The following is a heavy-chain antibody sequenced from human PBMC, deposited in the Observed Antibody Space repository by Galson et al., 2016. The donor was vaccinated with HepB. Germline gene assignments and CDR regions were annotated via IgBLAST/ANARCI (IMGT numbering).Heavy chain of an antibody. CDR1: GFTFSSST. J-gene: IGHJ4*02. Sequence: SLRLSCAASGFTFSSSTMNWVRQSPGKGLEWVSYISSSGDTIYYADSVKGRFTISRDNAKNSLFLQMNSLRDEDTAVYYCARALFGSGGYWGMDVWGQGTLVTVSS. D-gene: IGHD3-10*01. V-gene: IGHV3-48*02. CDR3: ARALFGSGGYWGMDV. CDR2: ISSSGDTI.